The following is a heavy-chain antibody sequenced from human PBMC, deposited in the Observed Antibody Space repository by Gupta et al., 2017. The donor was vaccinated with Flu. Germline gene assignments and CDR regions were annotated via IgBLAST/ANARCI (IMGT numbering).Heavy chain of an antibody. CDR3: ARRGYDSAPPPIDY. CDR1: GGSISSSSYY. Sequence: QLQLQESGPGLVKPSETLSLTCTVSGGSISSSSYYWGWIRQPPGKGLEWIGSIYYSGSTYYNPSLKSRVTISVDTSKNQFSLKLSSVTAADTAVYYCARRGYDSAPPPIDYWGQGTLVTVSS. CDR2: IYYSGST. V-gene: IGHV4-39*01. D-gene: IGHD3-22*01. J-gene: IGHJ4*02.